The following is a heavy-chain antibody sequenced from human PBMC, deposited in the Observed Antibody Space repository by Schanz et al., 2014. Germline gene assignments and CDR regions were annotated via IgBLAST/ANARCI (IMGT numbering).Heavy chain of an antibody. V-gene: IGHV3-21*01. CDR2: ISSRSSHI. CDR3: ARDLPRTFLFDY. Sequence: EVKMVESGGGLVKPGGSLRLSCAASGFTASSHSMNWVRQAPGKGLEWVSSISSRSSHIYYADSVKGRFTVSRDNAKNSVYLQMNGLRVEDTAVYYCARDLPRTFLFDYWGQGTLVTVSS. CDR1: GFTASSHS. J-gene: IGHJ4*02.